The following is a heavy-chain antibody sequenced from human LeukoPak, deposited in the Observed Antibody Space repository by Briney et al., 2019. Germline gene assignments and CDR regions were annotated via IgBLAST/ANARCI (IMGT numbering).Heavy chain of an antibody. V-gene: IGHV3-7*01. CDR2: IKQDGSEK. J-gene: IGHJ3*02. D-gene: IGHD1-26*01. CDR1: GFTFSSYA. Sequence: GGSLRLSCAASGFTFSSYAMSWVRQAPGEGLEWVANIKQDGSEKYYVDSVKGRFTISRDNAKNSLYLQMNSLRAEDTAVYYCARYSYSGRYFDAFDIWGQGTMVTVSS. CDR3: ARYSYSGRYFDAFDI.